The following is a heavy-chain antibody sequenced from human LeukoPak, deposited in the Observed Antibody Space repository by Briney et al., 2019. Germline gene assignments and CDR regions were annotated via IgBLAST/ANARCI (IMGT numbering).Heavy chain of an antibody. Sequence: PSETLSLTCTVSGGSISSYYWSWIRQPPGKGLEWIGYISYSGSTNYNPSLKSRVTISVDTSKNQFSLKLSSATAADTAVYYCARHGMAVAATSWLDPWGQGTLVTVSS. J-gene: IGHJ5*02. CDR3: ARHGMAVAATSWLDP. CDR1: GGSISSYY. V-gene: IGHV4-59*08. D-gene: IGHD6-19*01. CDR2: ISYSGST.